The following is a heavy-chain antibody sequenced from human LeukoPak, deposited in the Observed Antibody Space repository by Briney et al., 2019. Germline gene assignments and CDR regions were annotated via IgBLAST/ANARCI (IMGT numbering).Heavy chain of an antibody. J-gene: IGHJ4*02. D-gene: IGHD3-10*01. V-gene: IGHV3-48*01. CDR2: ISSSSSTI. CDR3: ARGPLVWFGELPRDY. CDR1: GFTFSSYS. Sequence: PGGSLRLSCAASGFTFSSYSMNWVRQAPGKGLEWVSYISSSSSTIYYADSVKGRFTISRDNAKNSLYLQMNSLRAEDTAVYYCARGPLVWFGELPRDYWGQGTLVTVSS.